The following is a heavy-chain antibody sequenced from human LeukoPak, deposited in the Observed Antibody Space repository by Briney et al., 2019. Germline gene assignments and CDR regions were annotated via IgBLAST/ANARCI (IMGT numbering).Heavy chain of an antibody. J-gene: IGHJ5*02. D-gene: IGHD3-10*01. CDR2: IIPIFGTA. CDR3: ARAGVRITMVRGVIAEYNWFDP. CDR1: GFTFSSYA. V-gene: IGHV1-69*06. Sequence: GGSLRLSCAASGFTFSSYAISWVRQAPGQGLEWMGGIIPIFGTANYAQKFQGRVTITADKSTSTAYMELSSLRSEDTAVYYCARAGVRITMVRGVIAEYNWFDPWGQGTLVTVSS.